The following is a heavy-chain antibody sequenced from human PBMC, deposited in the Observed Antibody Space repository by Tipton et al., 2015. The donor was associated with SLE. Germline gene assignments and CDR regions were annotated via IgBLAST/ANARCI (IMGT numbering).Heavy chain of an antibody. J-gene: IGHJ6*02. D-gene: IGHD3-10*01. CDR1: GFTFSSYA. V-gene: IGHV3-23*01. CDR2: ISGSGDRT. Sequence: SLRLSCAASGFTFSSYAMNWVRQAPGKGLEWVSGISGSGDRTYYADSARGRLPISRDNSKSMVYLQMNSLRAEDTAVYYCAREAVVVVGPYGSGTYTYGLDVWGQGTTVTVSS. CDR3: AREAVVVVGPYGSGTYTYGLDV.